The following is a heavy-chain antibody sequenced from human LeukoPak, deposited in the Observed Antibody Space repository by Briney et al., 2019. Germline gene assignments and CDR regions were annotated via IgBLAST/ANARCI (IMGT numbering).Heavy chain of an antibody. D-gene: IGHD2-21*01. J-gene: IGHJ6*03. Sequence: SEPPSLTCTVSGYSIISGYYWGWIRQPPGKGLEWIGSIYHSGSTYYNPSLKSRVTISVDTSKNQFSLKLTSVTAADTAVYYCTRGARVFPDYYYYMDVWGTGTTVTVSS. CDR2: IYHSGST. CDR1: GYSIISGYY. CDR3: TRGARVFPDYYYYMDV. V-gene: IGHV4-38-2*02.